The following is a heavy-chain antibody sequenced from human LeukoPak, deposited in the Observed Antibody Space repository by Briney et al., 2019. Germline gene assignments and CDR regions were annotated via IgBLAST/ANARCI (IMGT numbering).Heavy chain of an antibody. Sequence: GASVKVSCKASGYTLTRYSMHWVRQAPGEGLEWMGIINPASGGTTYSQKFQGRLTMTRDTSTSTVYMRLSSLRSSDTAFYYCAKESGGRFCSATTCHIEHWSQGTLVTVSS. CDR3: AKESGGRFCSATTCHIEH. CDR1: GYTLTRYS. J-gene: IGHJ5*02. CDR2: INPASGGT. D-gene: IGHD2-8*02. V-gene: IGHV1-46*01.